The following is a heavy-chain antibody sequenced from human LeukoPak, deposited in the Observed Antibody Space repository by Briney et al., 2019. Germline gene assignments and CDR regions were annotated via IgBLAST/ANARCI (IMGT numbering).Heavy chain of an antibody. V-gene: IGHV4-59*01. D-gene: IGHD1-26*01. CDR2: IYYSGST. CDR3: ARDPWEPPAFDY. J-gene: IGHJ4*02. CDR1: GGSISSYY. Sequence: PSETLSLTCTVSGGSISSYYWSWIRQPPGKGLEWIGYIYYSGSTNYNPSLKSRVTISVDTSKNQFSLKLSSVTAADTAVYYCARDPWEPPAFDYWGQGTLVTVSS.